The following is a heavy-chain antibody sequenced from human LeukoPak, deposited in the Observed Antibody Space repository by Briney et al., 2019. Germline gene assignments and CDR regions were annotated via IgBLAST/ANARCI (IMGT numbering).Heavy chain of an antibody. CDR1: GGSISSYY. Sequence: PSETLSLTCTVSGGSISSYYWSWIRQPPGKGLEWIGYIYYSGSTNYNPSLKSRVTISVDTSKNQFSLKLSSMTAADTAVYYCAREVTEAFDIWGQGTMVTVSS. CDR3: AREVTEAFDI. D-gene: IGHD4-11*01. CDR2: IYYSGST. V-gene: IGHV4-59*01. J-gene: IGHJ3*02.